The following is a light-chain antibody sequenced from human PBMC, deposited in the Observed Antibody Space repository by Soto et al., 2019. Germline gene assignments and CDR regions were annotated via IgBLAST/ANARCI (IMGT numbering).Light chain of an antibody. CDR2: NYD. Sequence: QSVLTQPPSASGTPGQRVTISCPGSSSNIGNNNNVNWYQQLPGTAPKVLIYNYDQRLSGVPDRFSGSKSGTSASLAISGLQSEDEADYYCAAWDDSLNGYVFGTGTKLTVL. CDR3: AAWDDSLNGYV. J-gene: IGLJ1*01. CDR1: SSNIGNNNN. V-gene: IGLV1-44*01.